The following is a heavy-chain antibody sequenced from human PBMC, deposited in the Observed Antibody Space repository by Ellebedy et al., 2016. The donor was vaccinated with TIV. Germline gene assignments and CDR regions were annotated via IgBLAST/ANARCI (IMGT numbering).Heavy chain of an antibody. D-gene: IGHD5-24*01. V-gene: IGHV6-1*01. CDR3: ARHVAREGYNR. CDR1: GDSVSSTSAT. J-gene: IGHJ4*02. Sequence: SQTLSLTCAISGDSVSSTSATWHWIRQSPSRGLEWLRRTYYRSKWYNENAGSVKSRITINPDTSKNQFSLQLNSVTPEDTAVYYCARHVAREGYNRWGQGTLVTVSS. CDR2: TYYRSKWYN.